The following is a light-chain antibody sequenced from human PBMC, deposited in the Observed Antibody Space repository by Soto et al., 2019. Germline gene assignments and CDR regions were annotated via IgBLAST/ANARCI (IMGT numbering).Light chain of an antibody. J-gene: IGLJ1*01. CDR3: SSFTTTYTRV. V-gene: IGLV2-14*01. CDR2: EVS. CDR1: SSDVGGYNY. Sequence: QSALTQPASVSGSPGQSITISCTGTSSDVGGYNYVSWYQQHPGKAPKLMIYEVSNRPSGVSTRFSGSKSGNTASLTISGLQADDDADHYCSSFTTTYTRVFGSGTKVTVL.